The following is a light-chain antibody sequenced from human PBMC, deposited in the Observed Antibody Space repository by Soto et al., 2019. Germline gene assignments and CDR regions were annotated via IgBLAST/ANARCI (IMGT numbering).Light chain of an antibody. J-gene: IGLJ1*01. CDR2: EVS. V-gene: IGLV2-14*01. CDR3: SSYTSSSTYV. Sequence: QSVLTQPASVSGSPGQSITISCTGTSSDVGGYNYVSWNQQHPGKAPKLMIYEVSNRASGVSNRFSGSKSGNTASLTISGLQAEDEADYYCSSYTSSSTYVFGSGTKLTVL. CDR1: SSDVGGYNY.